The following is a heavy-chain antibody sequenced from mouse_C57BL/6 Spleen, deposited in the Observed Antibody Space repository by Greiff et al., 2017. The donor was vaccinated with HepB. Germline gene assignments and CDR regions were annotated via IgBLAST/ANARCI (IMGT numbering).Heavy chain of an antibody. V-gene: IGHV1-82*01. J-gene: IGHJ4*01. CDR3: ARSPAFYAMDY. Sequence: QVQLQQSGPELVKPGASVKISCKASGYAFSSSWMNWVKQRPGKGLEWIGRIYPGDGDTNYNGKFKGATLTADKSSSTAYMQLSSLTSEDSAVYFCARSPAFYAMDYWGQGTSVTVSS. CDR1: GYAFSSSW. CDR2: IYPGDGDT.